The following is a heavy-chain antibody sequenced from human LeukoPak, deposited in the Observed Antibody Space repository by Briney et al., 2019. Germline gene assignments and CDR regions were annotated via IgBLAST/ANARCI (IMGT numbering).Heavy chain of an antibody. V-gene: IGHV3-49*04. CDR1: GFTFRDYA. D-gene: IGHD3-22*01. CDR3: TRHYDSGAYWCFDN. CDR2: IRSKTYGGTT. J-gene: IGHJ4*02. Sequence: GGSLRLSCGACGFTFRDYAMSWVRQAPGKGLEWVGFIRSKTYGGTTEYAASVKGRFSISRDDSKSIAYLQMNSLKTEDTAVYYCTRHYDSGAYWCFDNWGQGTLVTVSS.